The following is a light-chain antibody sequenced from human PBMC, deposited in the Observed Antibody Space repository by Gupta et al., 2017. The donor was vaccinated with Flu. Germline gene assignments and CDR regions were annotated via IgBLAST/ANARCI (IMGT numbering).Light chain of an antibody. J-gene: IGKJ4*02. Sequence: DIQMTQSPSSVSASVGDRVTVTCRASQVIYSQLGWYQQKPGKAPKLRMYPASTLQGGVPSRFSGSGSGTDYTLTITSLQPEDVATYYCQQAYSFPLTFGGGSKVEIK. CDR2: PAS. CDR3: QQAYSFPLT. CDR1: QVIYSQ. V-gene: IGKV1-12*01.